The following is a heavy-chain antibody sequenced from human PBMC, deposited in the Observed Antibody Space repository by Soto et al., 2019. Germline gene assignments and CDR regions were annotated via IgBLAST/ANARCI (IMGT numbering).Heavy chain of an antibody. J-gene: IGHJ4*02. Sequence: QVHLVQYGAEVKKSGASVKVSCKGSGYDFTTYGITWVRQAPGQGLERMAWISAHHGNTDYAQKLQGRVTVTRDTSTSTAYMERRSLRSDDTAVYYCARGRYGDYWGQGALVTVSS. CDR3: ARGRYGDY. V-gene: IGHV1-18*01. CDR1: GYDFTTYG. CDR2: ISAHHGNT. D-gene: IGHD1-1*01.